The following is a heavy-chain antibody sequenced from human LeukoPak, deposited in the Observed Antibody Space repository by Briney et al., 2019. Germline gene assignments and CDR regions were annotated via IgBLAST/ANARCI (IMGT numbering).Heavy chain of an antibody. J-gene: IGHJ4*02. CDR1: GGSISSYC. Sequence: PSETLSLTCTVSGGSISSYCWSWIRQPPGKGLEWIGYIYYSGSTNYNPSLKSRVTISVDTSKNQFSLKLSSVTAADTAVYYCARLEDYYGSGSYRGGIDYWGQGTLVTVSS. D-gene: IGHD3-10*01. V-gene: IGHV4-59*08. CDR3: ARLEDYYGSGSYRGGIDY. CDR2: IYYSGST.